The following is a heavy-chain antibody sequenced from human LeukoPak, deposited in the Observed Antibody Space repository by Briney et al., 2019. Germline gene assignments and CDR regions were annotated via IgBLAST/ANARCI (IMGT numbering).Heavy chain of an antibody. CDR2: ISAYNGNT. CDR1: GYTFTSYG. V-gene: IGHV1-18*01. D-gene: IGHD4-23*01. Sequence: ASVTVSCKASGYTFTSYGISWVRQAPGQGLEWMGWISAYNGNTNYAQKLQGRVTMTTDTSTSTAYMELSSLRSEDTAVYYCAGRTGNQGNYYYYYYMDVWGKGTTVTVSS. CDR3: AGRTGNQGNYYYYYYMDV. J-gene: IGHJ6*03.